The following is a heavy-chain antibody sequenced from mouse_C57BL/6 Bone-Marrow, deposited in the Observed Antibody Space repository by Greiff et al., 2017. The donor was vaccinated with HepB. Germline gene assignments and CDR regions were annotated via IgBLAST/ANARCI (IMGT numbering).Heavy chain of an antibody. CDR2: IDPETGGT. D-gene: IGHD1-1*01. Sequence: ESGAELVRPGASVTLSCKASGYTFTDYEMHWVKQTPVHGLEWIGAIDPETGGTAYNQKFKGKAILTADKSSSTAYMELRSLTSEDSAVYYCTRYSIYYYGSSLDYWGQGTTLTVSS. CDR1: GYTFTDYE. V-gene: IGHV1-15*01. J-gene: IGHJ2*01. CDR3: TRYSIYYYGSSLDY.